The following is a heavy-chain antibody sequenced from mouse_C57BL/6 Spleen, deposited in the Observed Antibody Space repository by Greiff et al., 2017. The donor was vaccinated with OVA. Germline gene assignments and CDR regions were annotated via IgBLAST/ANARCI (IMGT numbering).Heavy chain of an antibody. CDR2: IYPGGGYT. CDR3: ARGGYGSSYYAMDY. V-gene: IGHV1-63*01. CDR1: GYTFTNYW. Sequence: VQLKESGAELVRPGTSVKMSCKASGYTFTNYWIGWAKQRPGHGLEWIGDIYPGGGYTNYNEKFKGKATLTADKSSSTAYMQFSSLTSEDSAIYYCARGGYGSSYYAMDYWGQGTSVTVSS. D-gene: IGHD1-1*01. J-gene: IGHJ4*01.